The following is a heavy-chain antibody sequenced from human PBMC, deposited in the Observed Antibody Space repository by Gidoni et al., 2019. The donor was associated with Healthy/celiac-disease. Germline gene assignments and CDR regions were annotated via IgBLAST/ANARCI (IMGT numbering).Heavy chain of an antibody. CDR3: ASSDYGDYTDPFDI. CDR1: GGSISSYY. D-gene: IGHD4-17*01. J-gene: IGHJ3*02. Sequence: QVQMQESGPGLVKPSETLSLTCTVSGGSISSYYWSWIRPPPGKGLEWIGYIYYSGSTNYNPSLKSRVTISVDTSKNQFSLKLSSVTAADTAVYYCASSDYGDYTDPFDIWGQGTMVTVSS. CDR2: IYYSGST. V-gene: IGHV4-59*01.